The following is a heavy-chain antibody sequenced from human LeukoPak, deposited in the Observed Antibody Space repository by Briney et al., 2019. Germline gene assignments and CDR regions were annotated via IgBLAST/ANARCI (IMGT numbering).Heavy chain of an antibody. V-gene: IGHV3-48*04. CDR1: GFTFSSYS. CDR3: AKDKGSGSCHFDY. D-gene: IGHD3-10*01. J-gene: IGHJ4*02. CDR2: ISSSSSAI. Sequence: GGSLRLSCAASGFTFSSYSMNWVRQAPGKGLEWVSYISSSSSAIYYADSVKGRFTISRDNAKNSLYLQMNSLRAEDTALYYCAKDKGSGSCHFDYWGQGTLVTVSS.